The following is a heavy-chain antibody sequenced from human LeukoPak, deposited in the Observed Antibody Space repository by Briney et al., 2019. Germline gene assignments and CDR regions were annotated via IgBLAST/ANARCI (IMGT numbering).Heavy chain of an antibody. V-gene: IGHV3-21*01. CDR3: ARDPVAAAGHDFDY. CDR1: GFTFSSYS. Sequence: GSLRLSCAASGFTFSSYSMNWVRQAPGKGLEWVSSISSSSSYIYYADSVKGRFTISRDNAKNSLYLQMNSLRAEDTAVYYCARDPVAAAGHDFDYWGQGTLVTVSS. CDR2: ISSSSSYI. D-gene: IGHD6-13*01. J-gene: IGHJ4*02.